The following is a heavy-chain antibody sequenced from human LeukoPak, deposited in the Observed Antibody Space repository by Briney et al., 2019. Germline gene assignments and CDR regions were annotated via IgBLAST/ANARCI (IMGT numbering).Heavy chain of an antibody. J-gene: IGHJ4*02. CDR3: ARAKTKDSITIFGVGRIEYYFDY. CDR1: GGSISSGSYY. CDR2: IYTSGST. V-gene: IGHV4-61*02. D-gene: IGHD3-3*01. Sequence: PSETLSLTCTVSGGSISSGSYYWSWIRQPAGKGLEWIGRIYTSGSTNYNPSLKSRVTISVDTSKNQFSLKLSSVTAADTAVYYCARAKTKDSITIFGVGRIEYYFDYWGQETLVTVSS.